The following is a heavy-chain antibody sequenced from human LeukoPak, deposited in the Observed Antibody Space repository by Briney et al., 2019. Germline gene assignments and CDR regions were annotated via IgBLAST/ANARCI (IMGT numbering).Heavy chain of an antibody. CDR3: ARAAGGAVGYCSGGSCYFAGSWFDP. CDR1: GYTFTSYG. CDR2: ISAYNGNT. J-gene: IGHJ5*02. Sequence: ASVTVSCTASGYTFTSYGISWVRQAPGQGLEWMGWISAYNGNTNYAQKLQGRVTMTTDTSTSTAYMELRSLRSDDTAVYYCARAAGGAVGYCSGGSCYFAGSWFDPWGQGTLVTVSS. V-gene: IGHV1-18*01. D-gene: IGHD2-15*01.